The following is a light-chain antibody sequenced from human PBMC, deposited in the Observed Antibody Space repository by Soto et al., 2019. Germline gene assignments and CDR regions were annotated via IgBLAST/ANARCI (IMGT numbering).Light chain of an antibody. CDR1: QSLTSTF. V-gene: IGKV3-20*01. CDR2: GAS. Sequence: EIVLTHSPGTLSLSPGERATLSCRASQSLTSTFLAWYQQKPGQAPRLLIYGASSRATGIPDRFSGSGSGTDFTLTISRLEPEDFAVYYCQQYGTSPRTFGQGTKVEIK. CDR3: QQYGTSPRT. J-gene: IGKJ1*01.